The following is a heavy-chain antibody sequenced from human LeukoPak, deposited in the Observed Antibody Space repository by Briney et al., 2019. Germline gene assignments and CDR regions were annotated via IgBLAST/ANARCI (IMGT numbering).Heavy chain of an antibody. V-gene: IGHV3-9*01. J-gene: IGHJ4*02. CDR1: GFTFDDYA. CDR3: AKDGLYINGWSRFDS. CDR2: ITWNSGSI. Sequence: PGGSLRLSCAASGFTFDDYAMHWVRQAPGKGLEWVSSITWNSGSIGYADSVKGRFTISRDNAKTSLYLQMNSLRPDDTAFYYCAKDGLYINGWSRFDSWGQGTLVTVSS. D-gene: IGHD2-15*01.